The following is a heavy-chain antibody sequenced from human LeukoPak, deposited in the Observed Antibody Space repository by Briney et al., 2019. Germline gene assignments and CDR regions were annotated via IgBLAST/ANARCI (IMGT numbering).Heavy chain of an antibody. D-gene: IGHD3-10*01. V-gene: IGHV3-23*01. CDR2: ISPSGDNT. J-gene: IGHJ6*02. CDR1: GFTFSSYA. Sequence: GGSLRLSCAASGFTFSSYAMTWVRQAPGKGLEWVSAISPSGDNTYHADSMKGRFTISRDNSKDTLYLQMNSLRAEDTALYFCVRSGGMDVWGQGTTVTVSS. CDR3: VRSGGMDV.